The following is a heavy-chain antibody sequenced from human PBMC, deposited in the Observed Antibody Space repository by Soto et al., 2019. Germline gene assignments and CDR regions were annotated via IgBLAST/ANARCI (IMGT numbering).Heavy chain of an antibody. CDR1: GFIFSSYT. CDR2: ISSGSTTI. CDR3: AREASESLRDYYNGLDV. Sequence: PGGSLRLSCEASGFIFSSYTMNWVRQAPGKGLEWVSYISSGSTTIYYADSVKGRFTISRDNAKNSLYLQMNSLRDEDTAVYYCAREASESLRDYYNGLDVWGQGTTVTVSS. J-gene: IGHJ6*02. V-gene: IGHV3-48*02.